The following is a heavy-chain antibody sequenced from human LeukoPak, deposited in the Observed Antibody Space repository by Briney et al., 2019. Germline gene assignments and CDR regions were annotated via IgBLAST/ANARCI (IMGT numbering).Heavy chain of an antibody. Sequence: SETLSLTCTVSGGSISSSSYYWGWIRQPPGKGLEWIGSIYYSGSTYYNPSLKSRVTISVDTSKNQFSLKLSSVTAADTAVYYCARHHSGYSSSWPTEYFQHWGQGTLVTVS. D-gene: IGHD6-13*01. J-gene: IGHJ1*01. CDR2: IYYSGST. V-gene: IGHV4-39*01. CDR1: GGSISSSSYY. CDR3: ARHHSGYSSSWPTEYFQH.